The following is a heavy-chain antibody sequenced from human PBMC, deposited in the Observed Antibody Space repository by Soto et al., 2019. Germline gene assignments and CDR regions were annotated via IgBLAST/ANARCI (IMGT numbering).Heavy chain of an antibody. CDR3: ARDTGKVGARMDFDY. CDR2: IWYDGSNK. D-gene: IGHD1-26*01. V-gene: IGHV3-33*01. J-gene: IGHJ4*02. CDR1: GFPFSSYG. Sequence: QVQLVESGGGVVQPGRSLRLSCAASGFPFSSYGMHWVRQAPGKGLEWVAGIWYDGSNKYYEVSVKGRFTISRDNSKNTLDLEVNSLRAEDTAVYYCARDTGKVGARMDFDYGGQGTLVTVFS.